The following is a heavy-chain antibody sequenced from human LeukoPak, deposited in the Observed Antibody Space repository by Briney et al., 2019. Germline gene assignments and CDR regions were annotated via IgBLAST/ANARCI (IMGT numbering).Heavy chain of an antibody. CDR3: ARMFRSSWYINWFDP. CDR2: IYYSGST. Sequence: SETLSLTCTVSGGSISSYYWSRIRQPPGKGLEWIGYIYYSGSTNYNPSLKSRVTISVDTSKNQFSLKLRSVTAADTAMYYCARMFRSSWYINWFDPWGQGTLVTVSS. J-gene: IGHJ5*02. D-gene: IGHD6-13*01. V-gene: IGHV4-59*08. CDR1: GGSISSYY.